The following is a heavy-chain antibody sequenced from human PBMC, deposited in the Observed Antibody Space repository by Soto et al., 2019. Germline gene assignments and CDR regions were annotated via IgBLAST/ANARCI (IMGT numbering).Heavy chain of an antibody. V-gene: IGHV1-46*01. CDR2: INPSGGST. CDR3: ASIYDFWSGQPPLYGMDV. CDR1: GYTFTSYY. Sequence: VSVKVCCKASGYTFTSYYMHWVRQPPGQGLEWMGIINPSGGSTSYAQKFQGRVTMTRDTSTSTVYMELSSLRSQDTAVYYCASIYDFWSGQPPLYGMDVLGEGTTGTFST. J-gene: IGHJ6*01. D-gene: IGHD3-3*01.